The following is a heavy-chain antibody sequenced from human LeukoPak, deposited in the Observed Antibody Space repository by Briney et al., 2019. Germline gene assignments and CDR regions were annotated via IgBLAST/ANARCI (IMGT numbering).Heavy chain of an antibody. CDR1: GVTVSSNS. CDR2: IYSGGNT. D-gene: IGHD1-1*01. V-gene: IGHV3-66*04. CDR3: ARQVERPYYFDY. J-gene: IGHJ4*02. Sequence: GGSLRLSCTVSGVTVSSNSMSWVRQAPGKGLEWVSFIYSGGNTHYSDSVKGRFTISRDNSKNTLYLQMNSLRAEDTAVYYCARQVERPYYFDYWGQGTLVTVSS.